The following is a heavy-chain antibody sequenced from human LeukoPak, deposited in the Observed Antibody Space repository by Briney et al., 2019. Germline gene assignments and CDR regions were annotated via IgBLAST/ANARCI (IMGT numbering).Heavy chain of an antibody. J-gene: IGHJ4*02. D-gene: IGHD2-8*01. CDR2: INPSGGST. CDR3: ARAPGYCTNGVCSPVGYFDY. V-gene: IGHV1-46*01. Sequence: ASVKVSCKASGYTFTSYYMHWVRQAPGQGLEWMGIINPSGGSTSYAQKFQGRVTMTRDTSTSTVYMELSSLRSEDTAVYYCARAPGYCTNGVCSPVGYFDYWGQGTLVTVSS. CDR1: GYTFTSYY.